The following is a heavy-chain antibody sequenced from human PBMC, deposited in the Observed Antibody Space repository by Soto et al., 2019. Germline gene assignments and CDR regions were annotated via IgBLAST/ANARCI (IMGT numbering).Heavy chain of an antibody. Sequence: PSETLSLTCTVSVGSISNDGWSLVRQPAGKGLECIGRIFASGRTNYNPSLQSRVTMSVDTSQNQFSLTMTSLAAADTAVYYCKRGPFETTPPLYWGQGIPVTFSS. J-gene: IGHJ4*02. V-gene: IGHV4-4*07. D-gene: IGHD2-15*01. CDR2: IFASGRT. CDR1: VGSISNDG. CDR3: KRGPFETTPPLY.